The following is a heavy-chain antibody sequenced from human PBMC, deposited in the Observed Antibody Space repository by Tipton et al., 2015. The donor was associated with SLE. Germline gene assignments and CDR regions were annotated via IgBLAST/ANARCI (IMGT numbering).Heavy chain of an antibody. CDR2: IYYSGST. CDR1: GGSISSGDYY. V-gene: IGHV4-30-4*01. Sequence: LRLSCTVSGGSISSGDYYWSWIRQPPGKGLEWIGYIYYSGSTYYNPSLKSRVTISVDTSKNQFSLKLRSVTAADTAVYYCARENRGWAPDAFDIWGQGTMVTVSS. J-gene: IGHJ3*02. D-gene: IGHD6-19*01. CDR3: ARENRGWAPDAFDI.